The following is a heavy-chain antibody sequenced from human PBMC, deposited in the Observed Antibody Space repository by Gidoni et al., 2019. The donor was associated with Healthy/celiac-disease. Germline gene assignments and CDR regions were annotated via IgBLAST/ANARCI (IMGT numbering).Heavy chain of an antibody. J-gene: IGHJ4*02. CDR2: ITYDGSNK. D-gene: IGHD3-10*01. CDR1: GFTFSSYG. V-gene: IGHV3-30*18. Sequence: QVQLVESGGGVVQPGRSLRLPCAASGFTFSSYGMHWVRQAPGKGLEWVAVITYDGSNKYYADSVKGRFTISRDNSKNTLYLQMNSLRAEDTAVYYCAKGSKFYYGSGSYYNEDFDYWGQGTLVTVSS. CDR3: AKGSKFYYGSGSYYNEDFDY.